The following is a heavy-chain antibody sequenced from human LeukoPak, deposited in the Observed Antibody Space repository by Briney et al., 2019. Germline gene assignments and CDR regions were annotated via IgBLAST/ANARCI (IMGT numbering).Heavy chain of an antibody. Sequence: PGGSLRISCAASGFTFNSYNMNWVRQAPGKGLEWISFVRSSGTIVYYADSVRGRFSISRDNAKSSVYLQMSSLRDEDTAMYYCTREGSGSYSQYWGQGTLVTVSS. J-gene: IGHJ1*01. V-gene: IGHV3-48*02. D-gene: IGHD1-26*01. CDR1: GFTFNSYN. CDR3: TREGSGSYSQY. CDR2: VRSSGTIV.